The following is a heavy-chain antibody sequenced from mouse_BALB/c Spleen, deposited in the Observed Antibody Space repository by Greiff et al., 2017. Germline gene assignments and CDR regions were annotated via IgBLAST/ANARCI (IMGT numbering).Heavy chain of an antibody. J-gene: IGHJ2*01. Sequence: EVNVVESGGGLVKPGGSLKLSCAASGFTFSDYYMYWVRQTPEKRLEWVATISDGGSYTYYPDSVKGRFTISRDNAKNNLYLQMSSLKSEDTAMYYCARDDGYYFDYWGQGTTLTVSS. CDR1: GFTFSDYY. CDR2: ISDGGSYT. CDR3: ARDDGYYFDY. V-gene: IGHV5-4*02. D-gene: IGHD2-3*01.